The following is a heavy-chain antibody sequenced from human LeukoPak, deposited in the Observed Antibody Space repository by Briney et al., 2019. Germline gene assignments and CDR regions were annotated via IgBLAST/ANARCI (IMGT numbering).Heavy chain of an antibody. Sequence: SETLSLTCTVSGGSISSYYWSWIRQPPGKGLEWIGYIYYSGSTNYNPSLKSRVTISVDTSKNQFSLKLSSVTAADTAVYYCARDSGFGSGWYYFDYWGQGTLVTVSP. D-gene: IGHD6-19*01. CDR3: ARDSGFGSGWYYFDY. CDR1: GGSISSYY. J-gene: IGHJ4*02. V-gene: IGHV4-59*01. CDR2: IYYSGST.